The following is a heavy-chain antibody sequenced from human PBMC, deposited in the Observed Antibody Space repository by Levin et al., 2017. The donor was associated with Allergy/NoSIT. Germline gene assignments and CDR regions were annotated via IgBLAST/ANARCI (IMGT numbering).Heavy chain of an antibody. V-gene: IGHV4-34*01. Sequence: SQTLSLPCAVYGGSFSGYYWSWIRQPPGKGLEWIGEISHSGSSNYNPSLKSRVTISVDTSKNQFSLKLSSVTAADTAVYYCARAQVVVVPAATGYFWYFDLWGRGTLVTVSS. J-gene: IGHJ2*01. CDR2: ISHSGSS. D-gene: IGHD2-2*01. CDR1: GGSFSGYY. CDR3: ARAQVVVVPAATGYFWYFDL.